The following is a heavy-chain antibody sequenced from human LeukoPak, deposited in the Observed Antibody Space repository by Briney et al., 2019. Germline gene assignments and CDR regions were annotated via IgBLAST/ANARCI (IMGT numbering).Heavy chain of an antibody. V-gene: IGHV4-4*09. D-gene: IGHD3-3*01. Sequence: SETLSLTCTVSGGSFSSYYWSWIRQPPGKGLEWIGYIYTTGTTSYNPSLKSRVTISLDTSQNQFSLQLSSVTAADTAVYYCARERYDFWSFDYWGQGTLVTFSS. CDR2: IYTTGTT. CDR3: ARERYDFWSFDY. CDR1: GGSFSSYY. J-gene: IGHJ4*02.